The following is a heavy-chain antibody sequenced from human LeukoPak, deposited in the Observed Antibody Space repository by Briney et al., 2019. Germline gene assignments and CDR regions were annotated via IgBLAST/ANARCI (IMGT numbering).Heavy chain of an antibody. D-gene: IGHD7-27*01. CDR2: INHSGST. Sequence: SETLSLTCAVYGGSFSGYYWSWIRQPPGEGLEWIGEINHSGSTDYNPSLKSRVTISVDTSKNQFSLKLSSVTAADTAVYYCASLGIDDYWGQGTLVTVSS. V-gene: IGHV4-34*01. J-gene: IGHJ4*02. CDR1: GGSFSGYY. CDR3: ASLGIDDY.